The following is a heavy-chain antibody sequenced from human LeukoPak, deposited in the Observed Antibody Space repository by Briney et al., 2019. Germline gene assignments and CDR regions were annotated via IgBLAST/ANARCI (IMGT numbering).Heavy chain of an antibody. Sequence: ASVTVSYTASGYTFTSYGISWVRQAPGQGLEWLGWISAYNGNTNYAQKLQGRVTMTTDTSTSTAYMELRSLRSDDTAVYYCATKVGATRGGWFDPWGQGTLVTVSS. D-gene: IGHD1-26*01. CDR3: ATKVGATRGGWFDP. CDR1: GYTFTSYG. J-gene: IGHJ5*02. V-gene: IGHV1-18*01. CDR2: ISAYNGNT.